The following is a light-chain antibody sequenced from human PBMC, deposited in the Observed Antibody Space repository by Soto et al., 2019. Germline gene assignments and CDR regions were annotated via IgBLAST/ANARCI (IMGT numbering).Light chain of an antibody. CDR3: SSYTSSSTRV. V-gene: IGLV2-14*03. J-gene: IGLJ1*01. CDR2: EGS. CDR1: SSDVGAYDY. Sequence: QSVLTQPASVSGSPGQSITISCTGTSSDVGAYDYVSWYQQHPDKVPKLMIYEGSNRPSGVSNRFSGSKSVNTATLTISGLQTEDEADYYCSSYTSSSTRVFGTGTKVTVL.